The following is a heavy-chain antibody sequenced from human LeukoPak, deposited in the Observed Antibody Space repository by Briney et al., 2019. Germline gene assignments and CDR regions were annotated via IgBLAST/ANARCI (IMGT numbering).Heavy chain of an antibody. CDR1: GFTFSNAW. J-gene: IGHJ4*02. CDR2: IRTKTYGGTT. D-gene: IGHD4-11*01. CDR3: ITDPAGVTTVTSPNYYFDY. V-gene: IGHV3-15*01. Sequence: PGGSLRLSCAASGFTFSNAWMSWVRQAPGKGLEWVGRIRTKTYGGTTDYAAPVKGRFTVSRDDSRDTLYLQMNSLKTEDTAVYYSITDPAGVTTVTSPNYYFDYWGQGTLVTVSS.